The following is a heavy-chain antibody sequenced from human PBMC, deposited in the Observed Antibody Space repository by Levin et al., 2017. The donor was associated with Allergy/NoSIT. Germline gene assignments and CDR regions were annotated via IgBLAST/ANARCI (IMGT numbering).Heavy chain of an antibody. D-gene: IGHD1-20*01. CDR1: GFTFSSYA. Sequence: AGGSLRLSCAASGFTFSSYAMHWVRQAPGKGLEWVAVISYDGSNKYYADSVKGRFTISRDNSKNTLYLQMNSLRAEDTAVYYCASGITGTTNLDYWGQGTLVTVSS. CDR3: ASGITGTTNLDY. J-gene: IGHJ4*02. V-gene: IGHV3-30-3*01. CDR2: ISYDGSNK.